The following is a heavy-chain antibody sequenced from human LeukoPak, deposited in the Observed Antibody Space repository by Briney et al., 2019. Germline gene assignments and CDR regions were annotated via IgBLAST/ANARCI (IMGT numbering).Heavy chain of an antibody. CDR1: GFPFSNYG. V-gene: IGHV3-30*03. Sequence: GGSLRLSCAASGFPFSNYGMHWVRQAPGKGLEWVAVISYNGSNEYYADSVKGRFTISRDNAKNTLYLQMNSLRAEDTAVYYCARDSSSSRGPFDYWGQGTLVTVSS. CDR2: ISYNGSNE. CDR3: ARDSSSSRGPFDY. J-gene: IGHJ4*02. D-gene: IGHD6-6*01.